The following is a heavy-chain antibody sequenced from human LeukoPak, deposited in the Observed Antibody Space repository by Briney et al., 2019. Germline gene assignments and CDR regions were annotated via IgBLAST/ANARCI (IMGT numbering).Heavy chain of an antibody. J-gene: IGHJ4*02. Sequence: SETLSLTCTVSGGSISSGSYYWSWIRQPAGKGLEWIGRIYTSGSTNYNPSLKSRVTISVDTSKNQFSLKLSSVTAADTAVYYCASSGQLSAFFDYWGQGTLVTVSS. CDR3: ASSGQLSAFFDY. CDR2: IYTSGST. CDR1: GGSISSGSYY. V-gene: IGHV4-61*02. D-gene: IGHD6-13*01.